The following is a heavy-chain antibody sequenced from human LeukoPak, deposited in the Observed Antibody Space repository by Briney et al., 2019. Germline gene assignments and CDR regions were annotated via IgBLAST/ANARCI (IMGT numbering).Heavy chain of an antibody. V-gene: IGHV3-20*04. Sequence: GGSLRLSCVVSGGTTDDYGMSWVRQAPGKGLEWVSGINWDGTNTYYAESVKGRFTISRDSAEKSLYLHMNSLRDDDTAFYYCVKDLSSNWYGFDYWGQGTLVTVSS. CDR3: VKDLSSNWYGFDY. D-gene: IGHD6-13*01. CDR2: INWDGTNT. J-gene: IGHJ4*02. CDR1: GGTTDDYG.